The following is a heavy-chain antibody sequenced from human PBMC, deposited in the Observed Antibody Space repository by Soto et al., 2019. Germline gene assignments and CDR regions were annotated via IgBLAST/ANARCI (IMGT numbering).Heavy chain of an antibody. J-gene: IGHJ5*02. CDR1: GGSISSSNHY. V-gene: IGHV4-39*01. D-gene: IGHD3-10*01. Sequence: QLQLQESGPGLVKPSETLSLTCTVSGGSISSSNHYWGWIRQTPGKGLEWIGNIYYSGGTFYNASLKSRVTISVDTSKNQLSLKVTSVTAADTAVYYCARRSYGSGVDLWGQGTVVTVSS. CDR2: IYYSGGT. CDR3: ARRSYGSGVDL.